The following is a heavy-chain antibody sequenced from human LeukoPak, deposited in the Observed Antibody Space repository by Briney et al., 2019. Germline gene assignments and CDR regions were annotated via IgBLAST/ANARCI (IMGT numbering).Heavy chain of an antibody. Sequence: ASVKVSCKASGYTFTSYGISWVRQAPGQGLEWMGWISAYNGNTNYAQKLQGRVTMTTDTSTSTAYMELRSLRSDDTAVYYCARAVEPVSLGYCSGGSCYYPYYFDYRGQGTLVTVSS. CDR1: GYTFTSYG. CDR2: ISAYNGNT. CDR3: ARAVEPVSLGYCSGGSCYYPYYFDY. J-gene: IGHJ4*02. D-gene: IGHD2-15*01. V-gene: IGHV1-18*01.